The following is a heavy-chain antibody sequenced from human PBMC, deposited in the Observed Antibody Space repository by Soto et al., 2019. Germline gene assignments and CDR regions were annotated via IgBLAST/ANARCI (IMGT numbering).Heavy chain of an antibody. CDR3: ARSRAWVVGSSGKHRPFDY. CDR1: GYTFTSYG. D-gene: IGHD2-15*01. V-gene: IGHV1-18*01. CDR2: ISAYNGNT. J-gene: IGHJ4*02. Sequence: QVQLVQSGAEVKKPGASVKVSCKASGYTFTSYGISWVRQAPGQGLEWMGWISAYNGNTNYAQKLQGRVTMTTDTXMSKAXXERRSLRSDDTAGYYCARSRAWVVGSSGKHRPFDYWGQGTLVTVSS.